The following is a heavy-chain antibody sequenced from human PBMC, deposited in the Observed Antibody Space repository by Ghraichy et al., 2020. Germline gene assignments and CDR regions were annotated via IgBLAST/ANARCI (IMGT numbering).Heavy chain of an antibody. Sequence: GGSLRLSCAASGFTFSSYGMHWVRQAPGKGLEWVAVISYDGSNKYYADSVKGRFTISRDNSKNTLYLQMNSLRAEDTAVYYCAKDRSFFPYGDYGILVYWGQGTLVTVSS. CDR1: GFTFSSYG. V-gene: IGHV3-30*18. J-gene: IGHJ4*02. CDR2: ISYDGSNK. D-gene: IGHD4-17*01. CDR3: AKDRSFFPYGDYGILVY.